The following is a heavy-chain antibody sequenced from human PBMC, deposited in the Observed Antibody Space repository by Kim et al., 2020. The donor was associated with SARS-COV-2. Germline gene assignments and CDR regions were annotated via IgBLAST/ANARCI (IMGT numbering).Heavy chain of an antibody. J-gene: IGHJ4*02. Sequence: DGGTTDYAAPLKGRFTISREDSKNTLYLQMNSRKTEDTAIYYCTTARGGHYWGQGTLVIVSS. CDR2: DGGTT. V-gene: IGHV3-15*01. D-gene: IGHD3-16*01. CDR3: TTARGGHY.